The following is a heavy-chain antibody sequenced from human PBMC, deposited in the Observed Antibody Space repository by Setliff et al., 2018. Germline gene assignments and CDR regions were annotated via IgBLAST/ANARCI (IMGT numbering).Heavy chain of an antibody. CDR2: ICHSGST. CDR3: RFWSGYYKNDY. CDR1: GYSISSGYC. Sequence: PSETLSLTCDVSGYSISSGYCWGWIRQPPGKGLEWIGSICHSGSTHYNPSLRSRVTMSVDTSKKQLSLKLSTVTAADTAVYYCRFWSGYYKNDYWGQGTLVTVSS. J-gene: IGHJ4*02. D-gene: IGHD3-3*01. V-gene: IGHV4-38-2*01.